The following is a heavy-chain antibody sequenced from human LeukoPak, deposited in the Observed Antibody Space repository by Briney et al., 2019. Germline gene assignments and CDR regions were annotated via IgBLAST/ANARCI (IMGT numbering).Heavy chain of an antibody. D-gene: IGHD1-26*01. CDR3: ARDPYSGSYGNYYYYFMDV. V-gene: IGHV4-59*01. J-gene: IGHJ6*03. CDR1: GGSISSYY. Sequence: SETLSLTCTVSGGSISSYYWSWIRQPPGKGLEWIGYIYYSGSTNYNPSLKSRVTILVDTSKNQFSLKLSSVTAADTAVYFCARDPYSGSYGNYYYYFMDVWGKGTTVTISS. CDR2: IYYSGST.